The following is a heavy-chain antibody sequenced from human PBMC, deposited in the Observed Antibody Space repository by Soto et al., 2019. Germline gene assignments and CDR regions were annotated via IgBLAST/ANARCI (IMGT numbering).Heavy chain of an antibody. D-gene: IGHD6-19*01. V-gene: IGHV3-7*01. CDR3: ARDADASGWYHYGFDV. CDR1: GFTLSSYW. Sequence: GGALRLSCAGSGFTLSSYWMNWVRQAPGKGLEWVANIKQDGSEKYYVDSVKGRFFISRDNAKNSLYLQLNSLRAEDTAVYYCARDADASGWYHYGFDVWGQGTLVTVSS. J-gene: IGHJ6*02. CDR2: IKQDGSEK.